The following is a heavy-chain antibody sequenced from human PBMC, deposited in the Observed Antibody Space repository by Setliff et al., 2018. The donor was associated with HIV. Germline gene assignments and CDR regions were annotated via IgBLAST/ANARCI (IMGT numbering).Heavy chain of an antibody. Sequence: PSETLSLTCSVSGGAISGSGYYWSWIRQPPGKALEWVGYIYYSGSVYYNPSLKSRLTISVDTSKNQFSVKLNSVTAADTAVYFCARQTYYYDNSGHNWFDPWGQGTLVTVSS. J-gene: IGHJ5*02. V-gene: IGHV4-30-4*01. CDR1: GGAISGSGYY. D-gene: IGHD3-22*01. CDR2: IYYSGSV. CDR3: ARQTYYYDNSGHNWFDP.